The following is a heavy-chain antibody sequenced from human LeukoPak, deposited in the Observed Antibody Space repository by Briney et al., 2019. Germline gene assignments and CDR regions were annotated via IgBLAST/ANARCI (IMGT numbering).Heavy chain of an antibody. CDR2: ISWNSGSI. D-gene: IGHD3-10*01. J-gene: IGHJ3*02. Sequence: GRSLRLSCAASGFTFDDYAMHWVRQAPGKGLEWVSGISWNSGSIGYADSVKGRFTISRDNAKNSLYLQMNSLRAEDTALYYCAKDRDHYYGDAFDIWGQGTMVTVSS. CDR1: GFTFDDYA. CDR3: AKDRDHYYGDAFDI. V-gene: IGHV3-9*01.